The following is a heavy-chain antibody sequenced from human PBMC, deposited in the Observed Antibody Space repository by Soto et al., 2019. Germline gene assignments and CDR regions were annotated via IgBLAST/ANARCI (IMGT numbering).Heavy chain of an antibody. CDR3: ASWKCRRRTRPMYATDH. J-gene: IGHJ4*01. Sequence: GGSLRLSCAATGFAFSTYGMHWVRQAPGKGREWVAAISYDGNEKYYADSMQGRFTISRDNSKNALYLQVNSLRGEDTAVYYCASWKCRRRTRPMYATDHWGQGTSVTVSS. CDR1: GFAFSTYG. D-gene: IGHD1-1*01. V-gene: IGHV3-30*03. CDR2: ISYDGNEK.